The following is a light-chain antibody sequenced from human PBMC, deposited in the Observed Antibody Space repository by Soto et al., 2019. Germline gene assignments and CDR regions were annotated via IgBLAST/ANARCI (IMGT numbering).Light chain of an antibody. V-gene: IGLV1-40*01. Sequence: QSALTQPPSVSGAPGQRVTISCTGTSSNIGAAYGVHWYQQIPGTAPRLLIYGNSDRPSGVPDRFSDSKSGTSASLAITGLQAEDEADYYCQSYDSSLSVWVFGGGTKLTVL. CDR2: GNS. CDR3: QSYDSSLSVWV. CDR1: SSNIGAAYG. J-gene: IGLJ3*02.